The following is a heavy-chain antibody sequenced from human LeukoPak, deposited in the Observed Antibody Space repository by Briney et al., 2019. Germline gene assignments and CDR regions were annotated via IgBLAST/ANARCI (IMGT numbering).Heavy chain of an antibody. Sequence: PGRPLRLSCAASGFTFDDYAMHWVRQAPGKGLEWVSGISWNSGSIGYADSVKGRFTISRDNAKNSLYLQMNSLRAEDTALYYCAKGSVDYDILTGYYRGWGQGTLVTVSS. CDR1: GFTFDDYA. D-gene: IGHD3-9*01. CDR3: AKGSVDYDILTGYYRG. CDR2: ISWNSGSI. J-gene: IGHJ4*02. V-gene: IGHV3-9*01.